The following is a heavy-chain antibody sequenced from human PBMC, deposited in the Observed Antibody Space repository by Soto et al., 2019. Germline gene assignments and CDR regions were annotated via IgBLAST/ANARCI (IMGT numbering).Heavy chain of an antibody. CDR1: GGTFSSYA. J-gene: IGHJ4*02. D-gene: IGHD2-15*01. CDR3: AGNLQSGRWLQSHFDY. Sequence: SVKVSCKASGGTFSSYAISWVRQAPGQGLEWMGGIIPIFGTANYAQKFQGRVTTTADESTSTAYMELSSLRSEDTAVYYCAGNLQSGRWLQSHFDYWGQGTLVTVSS. CDR2: IIPIFGTA. V-gene: IGHV1-69*13.